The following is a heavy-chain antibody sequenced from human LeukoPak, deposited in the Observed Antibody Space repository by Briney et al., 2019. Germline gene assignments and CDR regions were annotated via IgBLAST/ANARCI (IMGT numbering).Heavy chain of an antibody. CDR3: ARLMRYSDY. J-gene: IGHJ4*02. CDR1: GITLSNYG. V-gene: IGHV3-23*01. D-gene: IGHD5-12*01. Sequence: GGSLRLSCVVSGITLSNYGMSWVRQAPGKGLEWVAGISGSGGSTNYADSVKGRFTISRDNAKNSVYLQMNSLRVEDTAVYYCARLMRYSDYWGQGTVVTVSS. CDR2: ISGSGGST.